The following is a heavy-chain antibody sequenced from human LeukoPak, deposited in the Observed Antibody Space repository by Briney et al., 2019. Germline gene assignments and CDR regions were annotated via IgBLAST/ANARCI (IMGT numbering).Heavy chain of an antibody. CDR3: ARGGGDFWSAYYSGYYFDY. CDR1: GFTFTNYW. J-gene: IGHJ4*02. D-gene: IGHD3-3*01. Sequence: GGSLRLSCAASGFTFTNYWMSWVRQAPGKGLEWVANIKQDGSEKYHVDSVKGRFTISRDNAKSSLYLQMTSLRAEDTAVYYCARGGGDFWSAYYSGYYFDYWGQGTLVTVSS. V-gene: IGHV3-7*01. CDR2: IKQDGSEK.